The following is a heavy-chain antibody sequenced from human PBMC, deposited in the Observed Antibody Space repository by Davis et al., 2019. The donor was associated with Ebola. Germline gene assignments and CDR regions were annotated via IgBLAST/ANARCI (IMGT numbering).Heavy chain of an antibody. CDR1: GGSISSYY. V-gene: IGHV4-59*01. Sequence: SETLSLTCTVSGGSISSYYWSWIRQPPGKGLECIGYIYYSGSTNYNPSLKSRVTISVDTSKNQFSLKLSSVTAADTAVYYCARGPTYYYDSSGRIDAFDIWGQGTMVTVSS. J-gene: IGHJ3*02. CDR3: ARGPTYYYDSSGRIDAFDI. CDR2: IYYSGST. D-gene: IGHD3-22*01.